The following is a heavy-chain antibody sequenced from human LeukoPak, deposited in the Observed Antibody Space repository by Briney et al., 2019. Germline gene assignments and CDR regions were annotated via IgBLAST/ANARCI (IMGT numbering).Heavy chain of an antibody. CDR3: ARDFYYGSGSYYY. V-gene: IGHV3-21*01. CDR2: ISSSSSYI. Sequence: GGSLRLSCAASGFTFSSYSMTWVRQAPGKGLEWVSSISSSSSYIYYADSVKGRFTISRDNAKNSLYLQMNSLRAEDTAVYYCARDFYYGSGSYYYWGQGTLVTVSS. CDR1: GFTFSSYS. D-gene: IGHD3-10*01. J-gene: IGHJ4*02.